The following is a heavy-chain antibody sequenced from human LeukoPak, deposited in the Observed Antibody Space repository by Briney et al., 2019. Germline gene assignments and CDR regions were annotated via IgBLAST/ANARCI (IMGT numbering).Heavy chain of an antibody. Sequence: QTGGSLRLSCAASGFTFSNYGMSWVRQAPGKGLEWVSDISGSDGSTYYADSVKGRFTISRDNSKNRLYLQMNSLRAEDTAVYYCAKPVLRFLEWLSLGHAFDIWGQGTMVTVSS. CDR1: GFTFSNYG. J-gene: IGHJ3*02. D-gene: IGHD3-3*01. CDR3: AKPVLRFLEWLSLGHAFDI. V-gene: IGHV3-23*01. CDR2: ISGSDGST.